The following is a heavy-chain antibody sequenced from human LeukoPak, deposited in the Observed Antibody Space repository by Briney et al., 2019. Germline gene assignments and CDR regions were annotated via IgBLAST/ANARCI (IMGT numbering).Heavy chain of an antibody. V-gene: IGHV3-48*03. D-gene: IGHD3-22*01. Sequence: GGSLRLSCAASGFTFSSYEMNWVRQAPGEGLEWVSYISSSGSTIYYADSVKGRFTISRDNAKNSLYLQMNSLRAEDTAVYYCAREAKDYYDSSGYYGREFDYWGQGTLVTVSS. CDR3: AREAKDYYDSSGYYGREFDY. CDR2: ISSSGSTI. J-gene: IGHJ4*02. CDR1: GFTFSSYE.